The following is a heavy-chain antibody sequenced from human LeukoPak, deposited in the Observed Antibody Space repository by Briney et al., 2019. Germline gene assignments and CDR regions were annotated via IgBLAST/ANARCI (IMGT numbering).Heavy chain of an antibody. CDR3: ARGLSPRITIFGY. CDR1: GGSFSGYY. Sequence: SETLSLTCVVYGGSFSGYYWSWIRQPPGKGLEWIGEINHSGSTNYNPSLKSRVTISVDTSKNQFSLKLSSVTAADTAVYYCARGLSPRITIFGYWGQGTLVTVSS. V-gene: IGHV4-34*01. D-gene: IGHD3-3*01. CDR2: INHSGST. J-gene: IGHJ4*02.